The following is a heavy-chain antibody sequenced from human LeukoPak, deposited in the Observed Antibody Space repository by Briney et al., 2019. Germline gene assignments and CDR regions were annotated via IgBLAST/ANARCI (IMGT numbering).Heavy chain of an antibody. Sequence: PSETLSLTCTVSGGSISSYYWSWIRQPPGKGLEWIGYIYYSGSTNYNPSLKSRVTISVDTSKNQFSLKLSSVTAADTAVYYCARDYEYYDILTGYKPNPLPFDYWGQGTLVTVSS. V-gene: IGHV4-59*12. CDR2: IYYSGST. CDR1: GGSISSYY. CDR3: ARDYEYYDILTGYKPNPLPFDY. D-gene: IGHD3-9*01. J-gene: IGHJ4*02.